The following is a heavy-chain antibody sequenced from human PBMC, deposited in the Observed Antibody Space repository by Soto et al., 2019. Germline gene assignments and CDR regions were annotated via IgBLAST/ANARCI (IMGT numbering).Heavy chain of an antibody. CDR2: INHSGST. V-gene: IGHV4-34*01. CDR1: GGSISSYY. CDR3: ARLRITMVRGVPRYFDY. Sequence: SETLSLTCTVSGGSISSYYWSWIRQPPGKGLEWIGEINHSGSTNYNPSLKSRVTISVDTSKNQFSLKLSSVTAADTAVYYCARLRITMVRGVPRYFDYWGQGTLVTSPQ. D-gene: IGHD3-10*01. J-gene: IGHJ4*02.